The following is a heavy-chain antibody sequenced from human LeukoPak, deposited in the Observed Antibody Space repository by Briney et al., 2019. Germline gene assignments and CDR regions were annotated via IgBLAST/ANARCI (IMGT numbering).Heavy chain of an antibody. J-gene: IGHJ6*03. CDR1: GFTFSSYW. Sequence: GGSLRLSCAASGFTFSSYWMSWVRQAPGKGLEWVANIKQDGSEKYYVDSVKGRFTISRDNAKNSLYLQMNSLRAEDTAVYYCARVAPQVSGCYYYMDVWGQGTTVTVSS. D-gene: IGHD1-26*01. CDR2: IKQDGSEK. CDR3: ARVAPQVSGCYYYMDV. V-gene: IGHV3-7*04.